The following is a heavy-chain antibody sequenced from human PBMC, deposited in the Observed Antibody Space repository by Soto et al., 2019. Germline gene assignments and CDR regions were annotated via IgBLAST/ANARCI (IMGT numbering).Heavy chain of an antibody. CDR3: ARRRDDSGSLDQ. Sequence: AETLSLTCAVSGGSISSTNWLRVFRDPPGKGLEWIGESYHSGSTSYSPSLKSRGTISVEKSKNQFSLKLSSVTAADTAVYFCARRRDDSGSLDQWGQGTLVTVSS. D-gene: IGHD3-10*01. J-gene: IGHJ4*02. CDR1: GGSISSTNW. CDR2: SYHSGST. V-gene: IGHV4-4*01.